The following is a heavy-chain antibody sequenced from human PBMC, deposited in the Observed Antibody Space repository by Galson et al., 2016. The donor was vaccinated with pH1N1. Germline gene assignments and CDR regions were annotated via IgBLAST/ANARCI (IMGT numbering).Heavy chain of an antibody. Sequence: SLRLSCAASGFTFDDYAMHWVRQAPGKGLEWVSGISWNSGSIGYADSVKGRFTISRDNAKHSLCLQMNSLRAEDTALYYRAKTMGFGVHYPPDYWGQGTLVTVSS. V-gene: IGHV3-9*01. CDR1: GFTFDDYA. CDR2: ISWNSGSI. J-gene: IGHJ4*02. D-gene: IGHD3-10*01. CDR3: AKTMGFGVHYPPDY.